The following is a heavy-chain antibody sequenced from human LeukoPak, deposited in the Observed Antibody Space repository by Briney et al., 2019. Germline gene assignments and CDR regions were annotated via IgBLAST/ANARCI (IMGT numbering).Heavy chain of an antibody. CDR2: IYHSGST. Sequence: SETLSLTCAVSGYSISSGYYWGWIRQPPGKGLEWIGSIYHSGSTYYNPSLKSRVTISVDTSKNQFSLKLSSVTAADTAVYYCARSVTDFWSAYYTFRYFDYWGQGTLVTVSS. V-gene: IGHV4-38-2*01. D-gene: IGHD3-3*01. CDR1: GYSISSGYY. J-gene: IGHJ4*02. CDR3: ARSVTDFWSAYYTFRYFDY.